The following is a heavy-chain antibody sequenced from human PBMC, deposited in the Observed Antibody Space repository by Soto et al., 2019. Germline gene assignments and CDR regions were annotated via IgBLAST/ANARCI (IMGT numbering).Heavy chain of an antibody. CDR2: IHHSGST. Sequence: QVQLQESGPGLVKASQTLSLTCNVSGGSISSGGYYWNWIRQLPGKGLEWIGNIHHSGSTFYNPSLKSRVSISVDTSTNQFSLKLSSVTAADTAVYFCVRGVLSWGQGTLVTVSS. CDR3: VRGVLS. D-gene: IGHD3-10*01. J-gene: IGHJ1*01. CDR1: GGSISSGGYY. V-gene: IGHV4-31*03.